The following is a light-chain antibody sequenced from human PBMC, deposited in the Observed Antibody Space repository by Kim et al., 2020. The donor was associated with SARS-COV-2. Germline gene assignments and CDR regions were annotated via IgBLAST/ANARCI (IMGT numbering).Light chain of an antibody. CDR1: SGHSSYA. Sequence: SVQLTCTRSSGHSSYAIAWHQQQPEKGPRYLMKLNSDGSHSKGDGIPDRFSGSRSGAERYLTISSLQSEDEADYYCQTWGTGIHVVFGGGTQLTVL. CDR3: QTWGTGIHVV. CDR2: LNSDGSH. V-gene: IGLV4-69*01. J-gene: IGLJ2*01.